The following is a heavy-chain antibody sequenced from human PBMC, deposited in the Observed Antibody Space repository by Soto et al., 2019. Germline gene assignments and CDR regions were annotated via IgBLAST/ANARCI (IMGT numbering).Heavy chain of an antibody. D-gene: IGHD1-26*01. CDR2: INPNSGGT. V-gene: IGHV1-2*02. CDR1: GYTFTGYY. Sequence: QAQLVQSGAEVKKPGASVKVSCKASGYTFTGYYIHWVRQAPGQGLEWMGWINPNSGGTRYAQKFQGRVTMTKDTSITTVYMELSNLSPDDTAVYYCGRGRSGEIVVFYWGQGTLVTVHS. CDR3: GRGRSGEIVVFY. J-gene: IGHJ4*02.